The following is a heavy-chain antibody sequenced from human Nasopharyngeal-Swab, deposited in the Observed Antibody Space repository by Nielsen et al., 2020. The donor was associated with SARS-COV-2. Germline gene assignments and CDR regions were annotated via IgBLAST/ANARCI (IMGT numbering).Heavy chain of an antibody. V-gene: IGHV3-23*01. CDR3: AKTISSSWYGEDY. Sequence: GESLKISCAASGFTFSSYAMSWVRQAPGKGLEWVSAISGSGRSTYYADSVKGRFTISRDNSKNTLYLQMNSLRAEDTAVYYCAKTISSSWYGEDYWGQGTLVTVSS. CDR2: ISGSGRST. CDR1: GFTFSSYA. J-gene: IGHJ4*02. D-gene: IGHD6-13*01.